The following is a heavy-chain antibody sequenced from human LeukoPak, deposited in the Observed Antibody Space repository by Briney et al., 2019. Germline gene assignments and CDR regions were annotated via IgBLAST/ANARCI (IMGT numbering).Heavy chain of an antibody. CDR3: AKGLYSGSYDGFDS. CDR1: GFTFRSYA. D-gene: IGHD1-26*01. V-gene: IGHV3-23*01. J-gene: IGHJ4*02. Sequence: PGGSLRLSCAASGFTFRSYAMGWVRQAPGKGLEWVSVISGSGGSTYYADSVKGRFTISRDNSKNTPYLHMNSMRAKDTAVYYCAKGLYSGSYDGFDSWGQGALVTVSS. CDR2: ISGSGGST.